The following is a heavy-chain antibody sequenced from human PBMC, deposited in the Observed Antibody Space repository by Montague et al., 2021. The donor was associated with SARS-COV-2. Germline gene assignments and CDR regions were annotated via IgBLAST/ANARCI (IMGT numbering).Heavy chain of an antibody. CDR1: GSAFRSYG. V-gene: IGHV1-18*01. CDR3: AREGYYYDSSGWGYYYYGMDV. D-gene: IGHD3-22*01. Sequence: SVKVSCKASGSAFRSYGADRERQRPRPRHIWIGCVVAYNGNTNYAQKLQGRVTMTTDTSTSTAYMELRSLRSDDTAVYYCAREGYYYDSSGWGYYYYGMDVWGQGTTVTGSS. CDR2: VVAYNGNT. J-gene: IGHJ6*02.